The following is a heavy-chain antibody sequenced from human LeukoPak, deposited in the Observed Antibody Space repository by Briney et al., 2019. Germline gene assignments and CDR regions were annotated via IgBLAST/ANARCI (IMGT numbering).Heavy chain of an antibody. Sequence: GGSLRLSCAASGFSLGIYWMTWVRQPPGKGPEWVARINPDGSVISYVDSVRGRVTISRDNAENSLYLQMNSLRAEDTAVYYCAREGWGTLLDYWGQGVLVTVSS. V-gene: IGHV3-7*01. CDR2: INPDGSVI. CDR3: AREGWGTLLDY. D-gene: IGHD2-8*02. J-gene: IGHJ4*02. CDR1: GFSLGIYW.